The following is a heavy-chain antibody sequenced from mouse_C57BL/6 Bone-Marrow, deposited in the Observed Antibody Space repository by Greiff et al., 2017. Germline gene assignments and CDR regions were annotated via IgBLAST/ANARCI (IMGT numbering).Heavy chain of an antibody. D-gene: IGHD3-1*01. CDR2: IDPSDSYT. J-gene: IGHJ2*01. V-gene: IGHV1-50*01. CDR3: AREGGLSGDFDY. CDR1: GYTFTSYW. Sequence: QVQLQQPGAELVKPGASVKLSCKASGYTFTSYWMQWVKQRPGQGLEWIGEIDPSDSYTNYNQKFKGKATLTVDTSSSTAYMQLSSLPSEDSAVYYCAREGGLSGDFDYWGQGTTLTVSS.